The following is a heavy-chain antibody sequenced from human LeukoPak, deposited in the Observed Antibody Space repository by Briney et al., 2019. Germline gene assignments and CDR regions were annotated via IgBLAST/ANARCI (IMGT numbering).Heavy chain of an antibody. Sequence: GSLRLSCAASGFTSSSYEMNWVGQAPGKGLEWVSYISSSGSTIYYADSVKGRFTISRDNAKNPLYLQMNSLRAEDTAVYYCAREAWYYDSSGYQTNNDAFDIWGQGTMVTVSS. CDR2: ISSSGSTI. V-gene: IGHV3-48*03. CDR3: AREAWYYDSSGYQTNNDAFDI. CDR1: GFTSSSYE. J-gene: IGHJ3*02. D-gene: IGHD3-22*01.